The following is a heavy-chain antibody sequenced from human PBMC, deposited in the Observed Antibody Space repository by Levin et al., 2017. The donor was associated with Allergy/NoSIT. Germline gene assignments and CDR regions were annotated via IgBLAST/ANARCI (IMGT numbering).Heavy chain of an antibody. CDR3: ANLPRGYSGYENFDY. Sequence: GGSLRLSCAASGFTFSNYGIHWVRQAPGKGLEWVAIISYDGSNKYYADSVKGRFTISRDNSKNTLSLQMNSLRAEDTAVYYCANLPRGYSGYENFDYWGQGTLVTVSS. V-gene: IGHV3-30*18. D-gene: IGHD5-12*01. CDR1: GFTFSNYG. CDR2: ISYDGSNK. J-gene: IGHJ4*02.